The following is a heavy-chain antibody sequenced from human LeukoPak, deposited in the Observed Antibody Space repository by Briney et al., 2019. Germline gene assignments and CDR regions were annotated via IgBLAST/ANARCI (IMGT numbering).Heavy chain of an antibody. V-gene: IGHV3-7*01. CDR2: IKQDGSEK. CDR3: ARDMGPQNIVATISDY. CDR1: GFTFSSYW. D-gene: IGHD5-12*01. Sequence: GGSLRLSCAASGFTFSSYWMSWVRQAPGKGLEWVANIKQDGSEKYYVDSVKGRFTISRDNAKNSLYLQMNSLRAEDTAVYYCARDMGPQNIVATISDYWGQGTLVTVSS. J-gene: IGHJ4*02.